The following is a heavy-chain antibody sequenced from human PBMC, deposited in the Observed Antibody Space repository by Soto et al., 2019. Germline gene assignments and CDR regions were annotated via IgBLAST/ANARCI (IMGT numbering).Heavy chain of an antibody. CDR1: CGSISSSSYY. CDR2: IYYSGST. Sequence: PSETLSLTCTVSCGSISSSSYYWGWIRQPPGKGLEWIGSIYYSGSTYYNPSLKSRVTISVDTSKNQFSLKLSSVTAADTAAYYCARGAAAGGNWFDPWGQGTLVTVSS. D-gene: IGHD6-13*01. J-gene: IGHJ5*02. CDR3: ARGAAAGGNWFDP. V-gene: IGHV4-39*01.